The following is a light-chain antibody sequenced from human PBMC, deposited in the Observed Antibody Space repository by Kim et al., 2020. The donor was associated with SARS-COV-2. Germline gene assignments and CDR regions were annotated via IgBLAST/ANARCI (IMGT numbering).Light chain of an antibody. V-gene: IGLV2-14*03. CDR2: DVT. Sequence: QSALTQPASVSGSPGQSITISCTGSSSDVGIYDSVSWYQHHPGKAPKLMIYDVTKRPSGVSNRFSGSKSGNTASLTISGLQAEDEADYYCSSYTTSSTYVFGTGTKVTDL. CDR1: SSDVGIYDS. J-gene: IGLJ1*01. CDR3: SSYTTSSTYV.